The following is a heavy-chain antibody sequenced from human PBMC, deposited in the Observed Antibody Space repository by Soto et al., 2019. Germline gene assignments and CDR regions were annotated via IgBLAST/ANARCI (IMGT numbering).Heavy chain of an antibody. V-gene: IGHV4-31*03. D-gene: IGHD5-18*01. CDR2: ITYGGSI. CDR1: GASITNDAFF. Sequence: SETLSLTCTVSGASITNDAFFWTWVRQHPEKGLEWLAYITYGGSIYYDPSLRSRLTVSIDKSKSQFSLNVRSVTAADTAVYYCAKMERTQLWLLVQNWGQGLPVTVSS. CDR3: AKMERTQLWLLVQN. J-gene: IGHJ4*02.